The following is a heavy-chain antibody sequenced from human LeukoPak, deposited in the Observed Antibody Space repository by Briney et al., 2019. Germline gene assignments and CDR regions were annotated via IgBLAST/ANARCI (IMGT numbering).Heavy chain of an antibody. V-gene: IGHV4-34*01. D-gene: IGHD3-22*01. J-gene: IGHJ4*02. CDR1: GGSFSGYY. CDR2: INHSGST. CDR3: ARGPTTPHYYDSSGYYYGDY. Sequence: SETLSLTCAVYGGSFSGYYWSWIRQPPGKGLEWIGEINHSGSTNYNPSLKSRVTISVDTSKNQFSLKLSSVTAADTAVYYCARGPTTPHYYDSSGYYYGDYWGQGTLVTVSS.